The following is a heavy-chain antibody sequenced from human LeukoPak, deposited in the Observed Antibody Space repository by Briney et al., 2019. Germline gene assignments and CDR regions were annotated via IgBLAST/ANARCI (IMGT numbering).Heavy chain of an antibody. Sequence: GGSLRLSCAASGFVLSDYGMHWVRQAPGKGLEWVAFVRHDGSNEYYADSVKGRFSISRDKSKNTLYLQMRSLRAEDTAVYYCARLTTMTTTGGPFDYWGQGTLVTVSS. CDR3: ARLTTMTTTGGPFDY. CDR2: VRHDGSNE. CDR1: GFVLSDYG. V-gene: IGHV3-30*02. D-gene: IGHD4-17*01. J-gene: IGHJ4*02.